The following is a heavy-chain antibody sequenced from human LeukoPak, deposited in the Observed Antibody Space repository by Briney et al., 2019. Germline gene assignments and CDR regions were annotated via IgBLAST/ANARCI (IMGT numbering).Heavy chain of an antibody. D-gene: IGHD3-9*01. CDR1: GLTFSSCS. Sequence: GGSLRLSCAASGLTFSSCSMNWVRQAPGKGLEWVSYISSSGSTIYYADSVKGRFTISRDNAKNSLYLQMNSLRAEDTAVYYCAGSRRMDILTGYYGWDFDYWGQGTLVTVSS. CDR2: ISSSGSTI. CDR3: AGSRRMDILTGYYGWDFDY. J-gene: IGHJ4*02. V-gene: IGHV3-48*04.